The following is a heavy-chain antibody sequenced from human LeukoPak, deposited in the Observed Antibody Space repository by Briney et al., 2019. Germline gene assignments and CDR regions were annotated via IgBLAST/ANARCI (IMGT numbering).Heavy chain of an antibody. V-gene: IGHV3-66*01. CDR1: GFTVGSNT. CDR3: ARSPPWAPLDY. J-gene: IGHJ4*02. Sequence: PGGSQRLSCAASGFTVGSNTMSWVRQAPGKGLEWVSLIYSGDITAYADSVKGRFTISRDTSKNTLCLQMNSLRAEDTAVYYCARSPPWAPLDYWGQGTLVTVSS. CDR2: IYSGDIT.